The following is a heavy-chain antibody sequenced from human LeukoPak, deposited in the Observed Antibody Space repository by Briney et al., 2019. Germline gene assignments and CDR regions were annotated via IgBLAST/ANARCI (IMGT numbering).Heavy chain of an antibody. CDR2: ITSSGATT. V-gene: IGHV3-23*01. CDR1: GFTISTYA. D-gene: IGHD5-24*01. CDR3: AKEFIAGDGHVDCDS. J-gene: IGHJ4*02. Sequence: GGSLRLSCAASGFTISTYAMTWVRQAPGKGLEWVSSITSSGATTYYADSVKGRFTISRDISKNTLYLQMNSLTAEDSAVYYCAKEFIAGDGHVDCDSWGQGALVTVSS.